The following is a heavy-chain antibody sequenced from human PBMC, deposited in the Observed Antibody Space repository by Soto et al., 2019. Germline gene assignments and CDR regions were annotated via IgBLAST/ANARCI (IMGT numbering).Heavy chain of an antibody. D-gene: IGHD3-22*01. J-gene: IGHJ6*02. CDR2: IFYRGTT. Sequence: SETLSLTCTVSGGSISGSGYYWGWIRQAPGQGLQWVRTIFYRGTTYYNPTLESRITISQDTHDNQFSLKLTSVTAADTAVYFCARHYYDSSGYPAPYYPGMDVWGQGATVTISS. CDR1: GGSISGSGYY. V-gene: IGHV4-39*01. CDR3: ARHYYDSSGYPAPYYPGMDV.